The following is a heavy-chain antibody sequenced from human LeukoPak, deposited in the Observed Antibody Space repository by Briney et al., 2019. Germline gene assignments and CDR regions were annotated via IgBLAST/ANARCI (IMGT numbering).Heavy chain of an antibody. V-gene: IGHV4-59*01. J-gene: IGHJ5*02. CDR2: IYYSGST. D-gene: IGHD2-2*01. CDR1: GGSISSYY. Sequence: KPSETLSLTCTVSGGSISSYYWSWIRQPPGKGLEWIGYIYYSGSTNYNPSLKSRVTISVDTSKNQFSLKLSSVTAADTAVYYCARDGSRYCSSTSCYYGLDPWGQGTLVTVSS. CDR3: ARDGSRYCSSTSCYYGLDP.